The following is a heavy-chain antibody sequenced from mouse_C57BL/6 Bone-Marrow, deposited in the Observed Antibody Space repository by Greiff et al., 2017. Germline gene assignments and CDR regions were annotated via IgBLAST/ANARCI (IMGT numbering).Heavy chain of an antibody. CDR1: GYTFTSYG. V-gene: IGHV1-81*01. Sequence: QVQLQQSGAELARPGASVKLSCKASGYTFTSYGISWVKQRTGQGLEWIGEIYPRSGNTYYNEKFKGKATLTADKSSSTAYMELRSLTSEDSAVYFCARQTITTVVPYWYFDVWGTGTTVTVSS. CDR2: IYPRSGNT. J-gene: IGHJ1*03. D-gene: IGHD1-1*01. CDR3: ARQTITTVVPYWYFDV.